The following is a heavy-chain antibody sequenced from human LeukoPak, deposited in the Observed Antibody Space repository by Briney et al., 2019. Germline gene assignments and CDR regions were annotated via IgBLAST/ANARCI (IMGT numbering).Heavy chain of an antibody. CDR2: IYYSGST. Sequence: SETLSLTCTVSGGSISSGDYYWSWIRRPPGKGLEWIGYIYYSGSTYYNPSLKSRVTISVDTSKNQFSLKLSSVTAADTAVYYCARDGSGSYEGSGYFDYWGQGTLVTVSS. CDR1: GGSISSGDYY. J-gene: IGHJ4*02. V-gene: IGHV4-30-4*08. D-gene: IGHD1-26*01. CDR3: ARDGSGSYEGSGYFDY.